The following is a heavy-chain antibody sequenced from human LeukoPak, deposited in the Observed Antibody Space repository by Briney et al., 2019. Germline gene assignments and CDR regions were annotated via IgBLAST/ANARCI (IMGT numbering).Heavy chain of an antibody. CDR1: GFTFSTYE. D-gene: IGHD3-10*01. J-gene: IGHJ4*02. Sequence: PGGSLRLSCAASGFTFSTYEMTWVRQAPGQGLEWVSYMSYSGDAINYADSVKGRFTISRDNAKRSLFLQMNSLRAEDKAVYYCASTLWFRVNYWGQGTLVTVSS. CDR3: ASTLWFRVNY. CDR2: MSYSGDAI. V-gene: IGHV3-48*03.